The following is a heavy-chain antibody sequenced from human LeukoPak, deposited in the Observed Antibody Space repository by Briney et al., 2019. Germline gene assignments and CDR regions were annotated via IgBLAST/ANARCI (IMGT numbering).Heavy chain of an antibody. CDR1: GVTFSSYA. D-gene: IGHD3-3*01. Sequence: GGSLRLSCAAPGVTFSSYAMSWVRQAPGKGLEWVSAISGSGGSTYYADSVKGRFTISRDNSKNTLYLQMNSLRAEDTAVYYCARSPYDFWSGYPKDYYYYMDVWGKGTTVTVSS. V-gene: IGHV3-23*01. CDR2: ISGSGGST. J-gene: IGHJ6*03. CDR3: ARSPYDFWSGYPKDYYYYMDV.